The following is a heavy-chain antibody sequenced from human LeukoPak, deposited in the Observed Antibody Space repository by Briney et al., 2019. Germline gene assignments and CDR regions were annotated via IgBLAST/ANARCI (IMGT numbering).Heavy chain of an antibody. CDR2: INAGNGNT. CDR3: ARDLGGSGLNWFDP. J-gene: IGHJ5*02. D-gene: IGHD3-10*01. CDR1: GYTFTSYA. Sequence: GASVKVSCKASGYTFTSYAMHWVRQAPGQRLEWMGWINAGNGNTKYSQEFQGRVTITRDTSASTAYMELSSLRSEDMAVYYCARDLGGSGLNWFDPWGQGTLVTVSS. V-gene: IGHV1-3*03.